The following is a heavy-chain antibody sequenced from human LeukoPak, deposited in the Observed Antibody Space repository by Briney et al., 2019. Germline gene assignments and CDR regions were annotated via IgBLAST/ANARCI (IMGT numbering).Heavy chain of an antibody. D-gene: IGHD2-15*01. CDR2: INPNSGGT. V-gene: IGHV1-2*02. CDR1: GYTFTGYY. Sequence: ASVTVSCKASGYTFTGYYMRWVRQAPGQGLEWMGWINPNSGGTNYAQKFQGRVTMTRDTSISTAYMELSRLRSDDTAVYYCARDLTVVAAPYYYYGMDVWGQGTTVTVSS. J-gene: IGHJ6*02. CDR3: ARDLTVVAAPYYYYGMDV.